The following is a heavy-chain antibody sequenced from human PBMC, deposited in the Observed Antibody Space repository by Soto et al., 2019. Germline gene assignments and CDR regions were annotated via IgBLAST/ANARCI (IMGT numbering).Heavy chain of an antibody. D-gene: IGHD6-13*01. CDR3: AKAPQQLVSSGGMDV. Sequence: EVQLVESGGVVVQPGGSLRLSCAASGFTFDDYTMHWVRQAPGKGLEWVSLISWDGGSTYYADSVKGRFTISRDNSKNSLYLQMNSLRTEDTALYYCAKAPQQLVSSGGMDVWGQGTTVTVSS. CDR1: GFTFDDYT. J-gene: IGHJ6*02. CDR2: ISWDGGST. V-gene: IGHV3-43*01.